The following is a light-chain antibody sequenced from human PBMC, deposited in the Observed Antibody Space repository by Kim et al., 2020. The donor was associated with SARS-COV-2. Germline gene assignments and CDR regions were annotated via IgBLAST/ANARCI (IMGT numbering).Light chain of an antibody. J-gene: IGLJ3*02. CDR3: SSYTSSTTRV. Sequence: HSITISCTRTSSDVGGYNYVSWYQQHPGKAPTLMIYDVSKRPSGVSNRFSGSKSGNTASLTISWLQAEDEADYYCSSYTSSTTRVFGGGTQLTVL. CDR1: SSDVGGYNY. V-gene: IGLV2-14*03. CDR2: DVS.